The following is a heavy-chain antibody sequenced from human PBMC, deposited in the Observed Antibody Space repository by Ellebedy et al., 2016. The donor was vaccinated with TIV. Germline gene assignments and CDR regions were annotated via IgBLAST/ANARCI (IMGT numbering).Heavy chain of an antibody. CDR1: GYTFTSYG. D-gene: IGHD3-22*01. CDR3: ARSRPRLYDTRGYWYFDI. CDR2: ISVYDGNT. V-gene: IGHV1-18*01. J-gene: IGHJ3*02. Sequence: AASVKVSCKASGYTFTSYGISWVRQALGQGLEWMGWISVYDGNTKYGQKFQDRVTMTTDKTTSTAYMELRSLRSDDTAVYYCARSRPRLYDTRGYWYFDIWGQGTMVTVSS.